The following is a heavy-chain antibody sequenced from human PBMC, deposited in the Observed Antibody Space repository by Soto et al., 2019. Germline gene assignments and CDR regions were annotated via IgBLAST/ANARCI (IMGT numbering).Heavy chain of an antibody. D-gene: IGHD3-10*01. Sequence: PGESLKISCKGSRYTFTDYWIGWVRQMPGKGLELMGIIYHFDSDTRYSPCFQSQVTISVDKSISTAYLQWNSLKASDTALYYCATWRRSNWFDYWGQGTLVTVSS. J-gene: IGHJ4*02. CDR2: IYHFDSDT. CDR3: ATWRRSNWFDY. CDR1: RYTFTDYW. V-gene: IGHV5-51*01.